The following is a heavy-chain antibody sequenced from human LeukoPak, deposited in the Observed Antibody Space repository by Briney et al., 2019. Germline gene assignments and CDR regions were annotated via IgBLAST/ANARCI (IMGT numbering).Heavy chain of an antibody. CDR1: GYTLTELS. J-gene: IGHJ4*02. Sequence: GASVKVSCKVSGYTLTELSMHWVRQAPGKGLEWRGGFDPEDGETIYAQKFQGRVTMTEDTSTDTAYMELSSLRSEDTAVYYCATGENYYDSSGYYLWGQGTLVTVSS. CDR3: ATGENYYDSSGYYL. D-gene: IGHD3-22*01. CDR2: FDPEDGET. V-gene: IGHV1-24*01.